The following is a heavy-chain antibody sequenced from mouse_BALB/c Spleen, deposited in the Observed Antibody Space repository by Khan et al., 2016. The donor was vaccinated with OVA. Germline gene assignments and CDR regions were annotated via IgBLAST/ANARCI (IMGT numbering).Heavy chain of an antibody. CDR3: ARRGYDCGRGALFAH. V-gene: IGHV2-2*02. Sequence: QVQLKESGPGLVQPSQSLSITCTVSGFSLNNYSVHWLRQSPGKGLEWLGVIWSAGSTDYNAAFISRLTISKDNSRRQVFFKMNSLQPNDTALYXCARRGYDCGRGALFAHWGQGTLVTVSA. J-gene: IGHJ3*01. CDR2: IWSAGST. CDR1: GFSLNNYS. D-gene: IGHD2-4*01.